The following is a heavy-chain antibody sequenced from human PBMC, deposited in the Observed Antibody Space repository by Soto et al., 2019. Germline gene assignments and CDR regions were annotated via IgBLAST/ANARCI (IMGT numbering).Heavy chain of an antibody. J-gene: IGHJ5*02. CDR3: ARRPIEYQLLDLNNWFYP. D-gene: IGHD2-2*01. V-gene: IGHV1-18*01. CDR2: ISAYNGNT. CDR1: GYTFTSYG. Sequence: QVQLVQSGAEVKKPGASVKVSCKASGYTFTSYGISWVRQAPGQGLEWMGWISAYNGNTNYAQKLQGRVTMTTDTSTSTAYMELRSLSSDDTAVYYCARRPIEYQLLDLNNWFYPWGQGTLVTVSS.